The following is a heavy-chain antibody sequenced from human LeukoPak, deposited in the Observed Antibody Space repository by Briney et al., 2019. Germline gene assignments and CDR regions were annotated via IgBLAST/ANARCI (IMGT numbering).Heavy chain of an antibody. CDR3: ARDRSYPLAARLDY. J-gene: IGHJ4*02. V-gene: IGHV1-69*05. CDR2: IIPIFGTA. D-gene: IGHD6-6*01. Sequence: SVKISCKASGYTFTDYYVHWVRQAPGQGLEWMGRIIPIFGTANYAQKFQGRVTITTDESTSTAYMELSSLRSEDTAVYYCARDRSYPLAARLDYWGQGTLVTVSS. CDR1: GYTFTDYY.